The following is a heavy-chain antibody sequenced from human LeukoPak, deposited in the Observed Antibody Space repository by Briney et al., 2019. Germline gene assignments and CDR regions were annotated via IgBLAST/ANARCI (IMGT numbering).Heavy chain of an antibody. D-gene: IGHD4-11*01. CDR2: IIPIFGTA. CDR1: GGTFISYA. J-gene: IGHJ6*03. V-gene: IGHV1-69*13. CDR3: ARPLETTVTTGYYYYYMDV. Sequence: SVKVSCKASGGTFISYAISWVRQAPGQGLEWMGGIIPIFGTANYAQKFQGRVTITAVESTSTAYMELSSLRSEDTAVYYCARPLETTVTTGYYYYYMDVWGKGTTVTVSS.